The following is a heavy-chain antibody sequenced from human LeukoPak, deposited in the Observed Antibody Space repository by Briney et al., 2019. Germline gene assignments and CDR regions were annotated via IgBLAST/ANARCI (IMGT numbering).Heavy chain of an antibody. CDR1: GGSISSGSYY. D-gene: IGHD6-19*01. CDR3: GRDQGNVDSSGWYLVGNAFDI. CDR2: IYTSGST. Sequence: PSETLSLTCTVSGGSISSGSYYWSWIRQPAGKGLEWIGRIYTSGSTNYNPSLKSRVTTSVDTSKNQFSLKLSSVTAADTAVYYCGRDQGNVDSSGWYLVGNAFDIWGQGTMVTVSS. J-gene: IGHJ3*02. V-gene: IGHV4-61*02.